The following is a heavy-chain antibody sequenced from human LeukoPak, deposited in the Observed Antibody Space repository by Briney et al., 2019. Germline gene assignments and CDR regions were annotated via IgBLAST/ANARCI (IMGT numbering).Heavy chain of an antibody. J-gene: IGHJ4*02. D-gene: IGHD1-26*01. CDR1: GFTLSSYA. CDR2: ISGSGGST. CDR3: AKDLRGSYCTTYFDY. V-gene: IGHV3-23*01. Sequence: GGSLCLSCAASGFTLSSYAMSWARQAPGKGLEWVSGISGSGGSTYYADFVKGRFTITRDNSKNTLYLQMNSLRAEDTAVYYCAKDLRGSYCTTYFDYWGQGTLVTLSS.